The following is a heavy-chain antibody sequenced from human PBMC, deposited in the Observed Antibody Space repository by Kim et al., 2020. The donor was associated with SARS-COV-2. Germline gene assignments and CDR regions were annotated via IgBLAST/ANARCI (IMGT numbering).Heavy chain of an antibody. V-gene: IGHV3-23*01. J-gene: IGHJ4*02. D-gene: IGHD1-26*01. CDR3: ANSGRVVGATTIPRFDY. Sequence: VKGRCPISRDNSKNSLYLQMNRLRAEDTAVYYCANSGRVVGATTIPRFDYWGQGTLVTVSS.